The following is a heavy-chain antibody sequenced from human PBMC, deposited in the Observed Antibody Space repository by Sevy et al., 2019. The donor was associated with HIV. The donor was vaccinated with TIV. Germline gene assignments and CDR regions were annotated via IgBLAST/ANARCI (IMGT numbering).Heavy chain of an antibody. CDR1: GFTVSSNY. V-gene: IGHV3-53*01. D-gene: IGHD2-21*02. CDR3: ARDGGGTYCGGDCYSVDCYYGMDV. J-gene: IGHJ6*02. Sequence: GGSLRLSCAASGFTVSSNYMSWVRQAPGKGLEWVSVIYSGGSTYYADSVKGRFTISRDNSKNTLYLQMNSLRAEDTAVYYCARDGGGTYCGGDCYSVDCYYGMDVWGQGTTVTVSS. CDR2: IYSGGST.